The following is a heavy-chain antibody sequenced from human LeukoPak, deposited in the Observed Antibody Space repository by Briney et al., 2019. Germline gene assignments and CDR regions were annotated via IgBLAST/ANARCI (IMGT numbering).Heavy chain of an antibody. CDR1: GLTFEDYA. CDR3: ARDRRNTMVRGWGYFDY. J-gene: IGHJ4*02. Sequence: GGSLRLSCAASGLTFEDYAMHWVRQAPGKGLEWVSSISSSSSYIYYADSVKGRFTISRDNAKNSLYLQMNSLRAEDTAVYYCARDRRNTMVRGWGYFDYWGQGTLVTVSS. V-gene: IGHV3-21*01. D-gene: IGHD3-10*01. CDR2: ISSSSSYI.